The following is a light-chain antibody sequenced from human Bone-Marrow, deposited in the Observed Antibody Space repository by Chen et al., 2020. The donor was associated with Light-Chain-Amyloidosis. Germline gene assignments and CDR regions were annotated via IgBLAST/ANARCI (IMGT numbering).Light chain of an antibody. CDR3: QQYGTSPRT. CDR1: QTISSNY. Sequence: EIVLTQSPGTLSLSPGEGANLYCRASQTISSNYLTWYQQKFGQAPRLLMYGSSSRATGIPDRFTGSGSGTDFTLTINRLEPEDFAMYDCQQYGTSPRTFGGGTKVEIK. CDR2: GSS. V-gene: IGKV3-20*01. J-gene: IGKJ4*01.